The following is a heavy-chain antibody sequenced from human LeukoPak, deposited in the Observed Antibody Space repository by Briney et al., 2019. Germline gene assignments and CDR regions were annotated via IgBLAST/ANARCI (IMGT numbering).Heavy chain of an antibody. CDR3: ARAAANYYGSGSYGMDV. J-gene: IGHJ6*02. D-gene: IGHD3-10*01. Sequence: GGSLRLSCAASGFTFRSYWMNWVRQAPGKGLEWVSYISSSGSTIYYADSVKGRFTISRDNAKNSLYLQMNSLRAEDTAVYYCARAAANYYGSGSYGMDVWGQGTTVTVSS. CDR2: ISSSGSTI. CDR1: GFTFRSYW. V-gene: IGHV3-48*04.